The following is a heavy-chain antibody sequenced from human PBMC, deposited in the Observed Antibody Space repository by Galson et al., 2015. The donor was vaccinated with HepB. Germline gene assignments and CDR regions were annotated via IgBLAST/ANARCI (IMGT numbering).Heavy chain of an antibody. Sequence: SVKVSCKASGYTFTSYCMHWVRQAPGQGLEWMGIINPSGGSTDYGQKFQGRVTMTRDTSTSTVYMELSSLRSEDTAVYYCARDLRVGATSDAFDIWGQGTMVTVSS. J-gene: IGHJ3*02. CDR2: INPSGGST. CDR3: ARDLRVGATSDAFDI. CDR1: GYTFTSYC. V-gene: IGHV1-46*01. D-gene: IGHD1-26*01.